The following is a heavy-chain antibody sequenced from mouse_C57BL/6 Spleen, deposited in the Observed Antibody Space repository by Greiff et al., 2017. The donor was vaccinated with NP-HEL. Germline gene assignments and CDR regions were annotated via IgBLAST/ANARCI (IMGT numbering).Heavy chain of an antibody. Sequence: VQLQQSGADLVKAGASVKMSCKASGYTFTSYWMHWVKQRLGQGLEWFAETNPTNGRTYYNEKFKSKATLTVDKSSSTAYMLLSGPTFEDSAVYYCARIKKIVATYFDDWGQVTTRTVSA. CDR1: GYTFTSYW. V-gene: IGHV1S81*02. J-gene: IGHJ2*01. CDR3: ARIKKIVATYFDD. CDR2: TNPTNGRT. D-gene: IGHD1-1*01.